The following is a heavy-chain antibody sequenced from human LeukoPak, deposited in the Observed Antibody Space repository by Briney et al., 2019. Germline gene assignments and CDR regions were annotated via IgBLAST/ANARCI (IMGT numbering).Heavy chain of an antibody. Sequence: PSETLSLTCTVSGGSISSGGYYWSWIRQHPGKGLEWIGCIYYSGTTYYHPSLTSRVAISVDTSKNQFSLKLSSVTAADTAVYYCARSGTVTTWNYWGQGTLVAVSS. CDR3: ARSGTVTTWNY. D-gene: IGHD4-17*01. V-gene: IGHV4-31*03. J-gene: IGHJ4*02. CDR1: GGSISSGGYY. CDR2: IYYSGTT.